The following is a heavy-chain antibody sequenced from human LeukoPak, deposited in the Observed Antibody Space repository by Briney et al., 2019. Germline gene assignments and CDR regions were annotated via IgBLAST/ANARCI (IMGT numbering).Heavy chain of an antibody. CDR1: GGSISSFY. J-gene: IGHJ6*03. CDR2: IYSSGST. CDR3: AREASSGYYAQYMDV. D-gene: IGHD3-22*01. Sequence: SETLSLTCTVSGGSISSFYWSWIRQPAGKGLEWIGRIYSSGSTNYNPSLKSRVTMSVDTSKNQFSLKLTSVTAADTAVYYCAREASSGYYAQYMDVWGKGTTVTISS. V-gene: IGHV4-4*07.